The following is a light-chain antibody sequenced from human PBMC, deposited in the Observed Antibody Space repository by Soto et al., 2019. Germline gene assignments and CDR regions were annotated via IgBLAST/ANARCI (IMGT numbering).Light chain of an antibody. Sequence: DIQMTQSPSSVSAAVGERVTITCRASQSISTWLAWYQQKPGKAPNLLIYAAYSLHSEVPSRFRGSRSGTDFNLTIDGLQPEDFAAYFCQQGHSFPFTFGPGTKVDIK. CDR1: QSISTW. V-gene: IGKV1-12*01. J-gene: IGKJ3*01. CDR3: QQGHSFPFT. CDR2: AAY.